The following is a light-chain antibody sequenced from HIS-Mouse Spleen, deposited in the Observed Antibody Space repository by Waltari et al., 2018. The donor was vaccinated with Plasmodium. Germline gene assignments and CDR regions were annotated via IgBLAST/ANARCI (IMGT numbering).Light chain of an antibody. J-gene: IGLJ2*01. CDR3: SSYTSSSTRV. CDR1: SSDVGGYNY. CDR2: DVS. V-gene: IGLV2-14*03. Sequence: QSALTQPASVSGSPGQSITISCTGTSSDVGGYNYVSWYQQHPGKAPKLMIYDVSNRPSGVANRFSGAKSGNTASRTIFGLQAEDEADYYCSSYTSSSTRVFGGGTKLTVL.